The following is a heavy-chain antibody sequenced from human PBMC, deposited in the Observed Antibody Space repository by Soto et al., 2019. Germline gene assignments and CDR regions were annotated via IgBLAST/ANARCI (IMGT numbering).Heavy chain of an antibody. D-gene: IGHD4-17*01. V-gene: IGHV1-18*04. CDR2: ISPYNGNT. Sequence: QVQLMQSGTELKKPGASVKVSCRASGYSFIAYGLSWVRQAPGQGLEWMGWISPYNGNTNYAEKFQGRVTMTTDTSTSTAYMDLRNLRSDDTALYYCATTTVTSHFDHWGQGTLVTVSS. CDR1: GYSFIAYG. CDR3: ATTTVTSHFDH. J-gene: IGHJ4*01.